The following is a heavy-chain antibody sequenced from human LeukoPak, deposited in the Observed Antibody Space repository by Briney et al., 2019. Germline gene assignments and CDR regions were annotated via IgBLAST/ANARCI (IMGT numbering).Heavy chain of an antibody. V-gene: IGHV4-59*08. Sequence: PSETLSLTCTVSGGSISSSFWTWIRQPPGKGLECIGFIYYSGTAHYNPSLKSRVTISLDTSKNQFSLRLSSVTAADTAVYYCARHLSSGWSDYWGQGTLVTVSS. D-gene: IGHD6-19*01. CDR2: IYYSGTA. CDR1: GGSISSSF. J-gene: IGHJ4*02. CDR3: ARHLSSGWSDY.